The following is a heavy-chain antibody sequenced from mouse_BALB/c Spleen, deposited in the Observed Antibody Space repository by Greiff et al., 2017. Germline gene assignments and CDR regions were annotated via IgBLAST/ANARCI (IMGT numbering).Heavy chain of an antibody. CDR2: ISYSGST. CDR1: GYSITSDYA. J-gene: IGHJ1*01. CDR3: ARRLGRGYWYFDV. D-gene: IGHD4-1*01. Sequence: QSGPGLVKPSQSLSLTCTVTGYSITSDYAWNWIRQFPGNKLEWMGYISYSGSTSYNPSLKSRISITRDTSKNKFFLQLNSVTTEDTATYYCARRLGRGYWYFDVWGAGTTVTVSS. V-gene: IGHV3-2*02.